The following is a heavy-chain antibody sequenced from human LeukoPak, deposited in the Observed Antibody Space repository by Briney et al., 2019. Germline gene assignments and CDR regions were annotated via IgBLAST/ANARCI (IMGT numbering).Heavy chain of an antibody. D-gene: IGHD5-18*01. CDR1: GFTFSSYS. V-gene: IGHV3-21*01. Sequence: GGSLRLSCAASGFTFSSYSMNWVRQAPGKGLEWVSSISSSSSYIYYADSVKGRFTISRDNAKNSLYLQMSSLRAEDTAVYYCARITAMASSGDFDYWGQGTLVTVSS. CDR2: ISSSSSYI. J-gene: IGHJ4*02. CDR3: ARITAMASSGDFDY.